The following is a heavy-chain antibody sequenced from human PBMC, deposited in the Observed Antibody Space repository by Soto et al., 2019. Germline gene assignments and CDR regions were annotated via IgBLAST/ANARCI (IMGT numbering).Heavy chain of an antibody. CDR3: ARAGYYDILTGYSNYYYYGMDV. J-gene: IGHJ6*02. D-gene: IGHD3-9*01. Sequence: GGSLRLSCAVSGFTSSSYSMNWVRQAPGKGLEWVSYISSSSTIYYADSVKGRFTISRDNAKNSLYLQMNSLRAEDTAVYYCARAGYYDILTGYSNYYYYGMDVWGQGTTVTVSS. V-gene: IGHV3-48*01. CDR2: ISSSSTI. CDR1: GFTSSSYS.